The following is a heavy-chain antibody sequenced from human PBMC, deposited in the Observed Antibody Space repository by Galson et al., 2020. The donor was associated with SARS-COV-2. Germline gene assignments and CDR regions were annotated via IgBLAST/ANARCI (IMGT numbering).Heavy chain of an antibody. J-gene: IGHJ6*02. V-gene: IGHV4-61*01. CDR3: AREKWFGGRMDV. CDR2: IYYSGST. D-gene: IGHD3-10*01. CDR1: GGSVSSGSYY. Sequence: SETLSLTCTVSGGSVSSGSYYWSWIRQPPGKGLEWIGYIYYSGSTNYNPSLKSRVTISVDTSKNQFSLKLSSVTAADTAVYYCAREKWFGGRMDVWGQGTTVTVSS.